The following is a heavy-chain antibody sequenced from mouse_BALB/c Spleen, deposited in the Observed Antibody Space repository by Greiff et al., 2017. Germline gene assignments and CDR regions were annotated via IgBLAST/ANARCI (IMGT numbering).Heavy chain of an antibody. V-gene: IGHV5-12-1*01. CDR2: ISSGGGST. CDR3: ARGTTVVAHWYFDV. CDR1: GFAFSSYD. Sequence: EVKLVESGGGLVKPGGSLKLSCAASGFAFSSYDMSWVRQTPEKRLEWVAYISSGGGSTYYPDTVKGRFTISRDNAKNTLYLQMSSLKSEDTAMYYCARGTTVVAHWYFDVWGAGTTVTVSS. J-gene: IGHJ1*01. D-gene: IGHD1-1*01.